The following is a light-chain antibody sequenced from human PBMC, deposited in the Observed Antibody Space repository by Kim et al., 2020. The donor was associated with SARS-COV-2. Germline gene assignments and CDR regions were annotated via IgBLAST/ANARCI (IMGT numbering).Light chain of an antibody. Sequence: EIVMTQSPATLSVSPGERATLSCRASQNIRSNLAWYQQIPGQAPRLLIHGASNRATGIPARFSGSGSGTEFTLTINSLQSDDFAIYYCLQYNNWPPWTFGKGTKVDIK. CDR1: QNIRSN. V-gene: IGKV3-15*01. CDR2: GAS. J-gene: IGKJ1*01. CDR3: LQYNNWPPWT.